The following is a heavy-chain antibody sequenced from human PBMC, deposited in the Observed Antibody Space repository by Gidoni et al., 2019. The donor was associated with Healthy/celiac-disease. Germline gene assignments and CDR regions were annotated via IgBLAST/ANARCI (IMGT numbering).Heavy chain of an antibody. CDR1: GGSISSGGYY. D-gene: IGHD6-13*01. CDR2: IYYSGRT. CDR3: ARLLGIAAAGTGVFAFDI. Sequence: QVQLQESGPGLVTPSQTLSLTCTVSGGSISSGGYYWSWIRQHPGKGLEWLGYIYYSGRTYYNPALKSRVTISVDTSKNHFSLKLSSGTAADTAVYYCARLLGIAAAGTGVFAFDIWGQGTMVTVSS. J-gene: IGHJ3*02. V-gene: IGHV4-31*03.